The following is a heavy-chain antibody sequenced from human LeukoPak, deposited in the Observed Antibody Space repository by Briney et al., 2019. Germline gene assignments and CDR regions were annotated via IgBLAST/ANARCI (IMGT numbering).Heavy chain of an antibody. D-gene: IGHD5-12*01. Sequence: GGSLRLSCATPGFTFSNYAVSWVRQAPGKGLEWVSSISGSGGTTYYADSVKGRFTISRDNSKNTLYLQMNSLGAEDTAVYYCAKDPYRASSGLVDYWGQGTLVTVSS. V-gene: IGHV3-23*01. CDR3: AKDPYRASSGLVDY. CDR2: ISGSGGTT. J-gene: IGHJ4*02. CDR1: GFTFSNYA.